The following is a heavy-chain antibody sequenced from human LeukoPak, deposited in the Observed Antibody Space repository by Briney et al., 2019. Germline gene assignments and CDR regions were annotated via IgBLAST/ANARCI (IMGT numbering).Heavy chain of an antibody. CDR1: GFTFSDYY. D-gene: IGHD5-18*01. J-gene: IGHJ4*02. CDR2: ISSSGSTV. CDR3: ASKRGYSYGLDY. V-gene: IGHV3-11*01. Sequence: GGSLRLSCAASGFTFSDYYMSWIRQTPGKGLEWLSYISSSGSTVFYADSVKGRFIISRDNAKNSLSLQMNSLRAEDTAVYYCASKRGYSYGLDYWGQGTLVTVSS.